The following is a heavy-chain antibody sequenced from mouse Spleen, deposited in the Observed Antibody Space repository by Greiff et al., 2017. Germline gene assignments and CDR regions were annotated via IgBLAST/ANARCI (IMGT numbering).Heavy chain of an antibody. J-gene: IGHJ1*03. Sequence: VKLMESGPELVKPGASVKISCKASGYAFSSSWMNWVKQRPGKGLEWIGRIYPGDGDTNYNGKFKGKATLTADKSSSTAYMQLSSLTSEDSAVYFCATGSSYLWYFDVWGTGTTVTVSS. D-gene: IGHD1-1*01. V-gene: IGHV1-82*01. CDR3: ATGSSYLWYFDV. CDR2: IYPGDGDT. CDR1: GYAFSSSW.